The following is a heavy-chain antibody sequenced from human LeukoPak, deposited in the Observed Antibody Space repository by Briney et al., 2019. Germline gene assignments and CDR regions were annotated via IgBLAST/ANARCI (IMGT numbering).Heavy chain of an antibody. V-gene: IGHV3-7*01. Sequence: GGSLRLSCTASGFTFSSNWMTWVRQAPGKGLEWVANINEDGGGRYYVDSVKGRFTISRDNARNSVHLEVNNLRAEDTAVYYCATRRCSIAACRASSYRCFDFWGKGTTVIVSS. J-gene: IGHJ6*04. D-gene: IGHD2-2*01. CDR3: ATRRCSIAACRASSYRCFDF. CDR1: GFTFSSNW. CDR2: INEDGGGR.